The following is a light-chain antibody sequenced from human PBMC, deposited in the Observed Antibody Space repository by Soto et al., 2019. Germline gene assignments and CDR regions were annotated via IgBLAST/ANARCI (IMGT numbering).Light chain of an antibody. CDR3: NSYTRFSTYV. V-gene: IGLV2-14*01. CDR1: SSDVGAYDY. Sequence: QSVLTQPASVSGSPGQSITISCTGTSSDVGAYDYVSWYQQHPGKAPKYLIYEVTYRPSGVSSRFSGSKSGNTASLTISGLQAEDEADYYCNSYTRFSTYVFGTGTKLTVL. J-gene: IGLJ1*01. CDR2: EVT.